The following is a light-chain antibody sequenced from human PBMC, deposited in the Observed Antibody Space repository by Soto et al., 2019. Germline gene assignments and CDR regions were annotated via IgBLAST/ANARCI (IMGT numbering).Light chain of an antibody. V-gene: IGKV1-39*01. Sequence: DLQMTQSPSSLSASVGDRVTITCRASQSISSYLNWYQQKPGKAPKLLIYAASSLQSGVLSRFSGSGSGTDFTLTISSLQPEDFATYYCQQSYSTPSITFGQGTRLEIK. J-gene: IGKJ5*01. CDR3: QQSYSTPSIT. CDR1: QSISSY. CDR2: AAS.